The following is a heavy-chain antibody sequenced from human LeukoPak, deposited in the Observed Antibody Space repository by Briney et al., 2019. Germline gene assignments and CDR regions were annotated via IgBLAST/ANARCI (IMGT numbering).Heavy chain of an antibody. J-gene: IGHJ4*02. Sequence: PSETLSLTCTVSGGSISSSSYYWGWIRQPPGKGLEWIGYIYHSGSTYYNPSLKSRVTISVDRSKNQFSLKLSSVTAADTAVYYCARDSEVPAAIGDYWGQGTLVTVSS. D-gene: IGHD2-2*02. V-gene: IGHV4-39*07. CDR3: ARDSEVPAAIGDY. CDR2: IYHSGST. CDR1: GGSISSSSYY.